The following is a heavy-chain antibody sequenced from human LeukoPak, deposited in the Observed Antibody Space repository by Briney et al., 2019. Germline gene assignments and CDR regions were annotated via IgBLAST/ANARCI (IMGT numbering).Heavy chain of an antibody. CDR1: GYTFTGYY. Sequence: ASVKVSCKASGYTFTGYYMHWVRQAPGQGLEWMGWINPNSGGTNYAQKFQGRVAMTRDTSISTAYMELSRLRSDDTAVYYCARVGLPSFNWCDPWGQGTLVTVSS. D-gene: IGHD5-12*01. V-gene: IGHV1-2*02. J-gene: IGHJ5*02. CDR3: ARVGLPSFNWCDP. CDR2: INPNSGGT.